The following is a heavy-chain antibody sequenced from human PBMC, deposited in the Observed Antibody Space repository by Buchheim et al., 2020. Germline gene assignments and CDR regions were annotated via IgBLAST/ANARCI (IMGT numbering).Heavy chain of an antibody. Sequence: EVQLLESGGGLVQPGGSLRLSCAASGLTFSSSAMNWVRQAPGKGLEWVSSISGGGDYTYYADSVMGRFTISRANSASTLFLQMNSLRAEDTAVYYCTKKLLSGSYPFDNWGQGTL. CDR1: GLTFSSSA. D-gene: IGHD3-22*01. J-gene: IGHJ4*02. V-gene: IGHV3-23*01. CDR3: TKKLLSGSYPFDN. CDR2: ISGGGDYT.